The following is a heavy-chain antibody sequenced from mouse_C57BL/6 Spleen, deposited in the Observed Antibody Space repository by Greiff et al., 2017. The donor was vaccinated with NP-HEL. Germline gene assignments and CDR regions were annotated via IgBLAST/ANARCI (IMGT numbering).Heavy chain of an antibody. CDR1: GFTFSDYG. Sequence: VKLEESGGGLVKPGGSLKLSCAASGFTFSDYGMHWVRQAPEKGLEWVAYISSGSSTIYYADTVKGRFTISRDNAKNTLFLQMTSLRSEDTAMYYCARGYGSSSEFEYWGQGTTLTVSS. V-gene: IGHV5-17*01. CDR3: ARGYGSSSEFEY. CDR2: ISSGSSTI. J-gene: IGHJ2*01. D-gene: IGHD1-1*01.